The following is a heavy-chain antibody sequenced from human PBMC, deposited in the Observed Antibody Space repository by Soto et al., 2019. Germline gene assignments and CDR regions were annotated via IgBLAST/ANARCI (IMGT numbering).Heavy chain of an antibody. J-gene: IGHJ4*02. D-gene: IGHD1-20*01. CDR3: AKDGARERYYFDY. Sequence: HPGGSLRLSCAASGFTFSSYAMSWVRQAPGKGLEWVSAISGSGGSTYYADSVKGRLIISRDNSKNTLYLQMNSLRAEDTAVYYCAKDGARERYYFDYWGQGTLVTVSS. CDR2: ISGSGGST. V-gene: IGHV3-23*01. CDR1: GFTFSSYA.